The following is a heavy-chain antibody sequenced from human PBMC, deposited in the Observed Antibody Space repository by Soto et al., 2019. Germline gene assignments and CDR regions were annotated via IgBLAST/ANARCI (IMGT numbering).Heavy chain of an antibody. J-gene: IGHJ5*02. CDR2: IYYSGST. Sequence: SETLSLTCTVSGGSISSSSYYWGWIRQPPGKGLEWIGSIYYSGSTYYNPSLKSRVTISVDTSKNQFSLKLSSVTAADTAVYYCARATTLLRYFDWLSWFDPWGQGTLVTVSS. V-gene: IGHV4-39*01. CDR3: ARATTLLRYFDWLSWFDP. CDR1: GGSISSSSYY. D-gene: IGHD3-9*01.